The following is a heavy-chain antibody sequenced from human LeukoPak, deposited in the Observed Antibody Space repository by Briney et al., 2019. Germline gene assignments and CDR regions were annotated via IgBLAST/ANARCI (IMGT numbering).Heavy chain of an antibody. CDR1: GYTFIAYY. D-gene: IGHD3-10*01. J-gene: IGHJ6*02. V-gene: IGHV1-18*04. CDR2: ISAYNGNT. CDR3: ARGDRPGDYYYGMDV. Sequence: ASVKVSCKASGYTFIAYYIHWVRQAPGQGLEWMGWISAYNGNTNYAQKLQGRVTMTTDTSTSTAYMELRSLRSDDTAVYYCARGDRPGDYYYGMDVWGQGTTVTVSS.